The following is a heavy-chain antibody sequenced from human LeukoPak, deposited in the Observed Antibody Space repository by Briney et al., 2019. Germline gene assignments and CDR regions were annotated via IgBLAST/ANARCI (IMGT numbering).Heavy chain of an antibody. CDR2: IVVGSGNT. V-gene: IGHV1-58*02. Sequence: GTSVKVSCKASGFTFTSSAMQWVRQARGQRLEWIGWIVVGSGNTNYAQKFQERVTITRDMSTSTAYMELSSLRSEDTAVYYCAAWQDTYYYDSSGYAPFDYWGQGTLVTVSS. CDR3: AAWQDTYYYDSSGYAPFDY. J-gene: IGHJ4*02. D-gene: IGHD3-22*01. CDR1: GFTFTSSA.